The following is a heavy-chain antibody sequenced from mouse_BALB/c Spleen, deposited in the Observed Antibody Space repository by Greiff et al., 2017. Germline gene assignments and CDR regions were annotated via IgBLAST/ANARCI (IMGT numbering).Heavy chain of an antibody. CDR1: GFNIKDTY. V-gene: IGHV14-3*02. Sequence: VHVKQSGAELVKPGASVKLSCTASGFNIKDTYMHWVKQRPEQGLEWIGRIDPANGNTKYDPKFQGKATIAADTSSNTAYLQLSSLTSEDTAVYSCARDGSSLFAYWGQGTLVTVSA. D-gene: IGHD1-1*01. CDR3: ARDGSSLFAY. J-gene: IGHJ3*01. CDR2: IDPANGNT.